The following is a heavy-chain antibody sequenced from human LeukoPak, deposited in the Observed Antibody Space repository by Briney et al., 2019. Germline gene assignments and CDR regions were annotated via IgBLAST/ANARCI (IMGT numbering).Heavy chain of an antibody. CDR3: AKVIRQLWFGELYSYYYGMDV. CDR2: ISGSGGST. J-gene: IGHJ6*02. D-gene: IGHD3-10*01. V-gene: IGHV3-23*01. CDR1: GFTFSSYA. Sequence: GGSLGLSCAASGFTFSSYAMSWVRQAPGKGLEWVSAISGSGGSTYYADSVKGRFTISRDNSKNTMYLQMNSLRAEDTAVYYCAKVIRQLWFGELYSYYYGMDVWGQGTTVTVSS.